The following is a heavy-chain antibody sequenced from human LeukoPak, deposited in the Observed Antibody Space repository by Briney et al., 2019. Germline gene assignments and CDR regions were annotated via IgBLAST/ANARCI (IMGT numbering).Heavy chain of an antibody. CDR3: ARGGYYISKAFDY. J-gene: IGHJ4*02. D-gene: IGHD3-22*01. V-gene: IGHV3-74*01. CDR2: INSDESTT. CDR1: GFTFSSYW. Sequence: DPGGSLRLSCAASGFTFSSYWMHWVRQAPGKGLVWVSHINSDESTTGYADSVKGRFTISRDNAKNTLYLQMNSLRAEDTAVYYCARGGYYISKAFDYWGQGALVTVSS.